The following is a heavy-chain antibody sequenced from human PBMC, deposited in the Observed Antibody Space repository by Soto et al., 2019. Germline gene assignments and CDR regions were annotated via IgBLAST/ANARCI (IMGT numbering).Heavy chain of an antibody. Sequence: QVQLVQSGPQVKKPGSSVKVSCKASGGTLNTYTISWVRQAPRQGFEWMGRIIPALGIPNYAQKFQGRVTMTADKSTNTANMELTSLRSDDTAVYYGMSYYASGTNDNDFDPWGQGTLVTVSS. CDR1: GGTLNTYT. CDR2: IIPALGIP. J-gene: IGHJ5*02. D-gene: IGHD3-10*01. CDR3: MSYYASGTNDNDFDP. V-gene: IGHV1-69*02.